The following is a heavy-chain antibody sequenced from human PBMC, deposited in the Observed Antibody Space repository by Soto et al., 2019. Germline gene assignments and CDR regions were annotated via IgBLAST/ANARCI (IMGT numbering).Heavy chain of an antibody. J-gene: IGHJ4*02. CDR3: ARGRDNWNDVGDY. Sequence: QVQLQESGPGLVKPSQTLSLTCTVSGGSISSGGYYWSWIRQHPGKGLEWIGYIYYSGSTYYNPSLNSRVTIAVDTSKNQFSLKLSSVTAADTAVYYCARGRDNWNDVGDYWGQGTLVTVSS. V-gene: IGHV4-31*03. D-gene: IGHD1-20*01. CDR1: GGSISSGGYY. CDR2: IYYSGST.